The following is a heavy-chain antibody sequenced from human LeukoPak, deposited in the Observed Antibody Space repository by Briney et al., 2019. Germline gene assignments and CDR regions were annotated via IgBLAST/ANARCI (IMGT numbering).Heavy chain of an antibody. Sequence: SVKVSCKASGGTFSSYAISWVRQAPGQGLEWMGGIIPIFGTANYAQKFQGRVTITADKSTSTAYMELSSLRSEDTAVYYCARQTLRSGWYLDYWGQGTLVTVSS. CDR1: GGTFSSYA. D-gene: IGHD6-19*01. J-gene: IGHJ4*02. CDR3: ARQTLRSGWYLDY. V-gene: IGHV1-69*06. CDR2: IIPIFGTA.